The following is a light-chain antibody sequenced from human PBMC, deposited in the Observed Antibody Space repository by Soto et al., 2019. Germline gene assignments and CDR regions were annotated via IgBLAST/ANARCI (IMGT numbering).Light chain of an antibody. Sequence: QSVLTQPASVSGSPGQSITISCTGTSSDVGGYNYVSWYQQHPGEAPKLMIYEVSNRPSGVSNRFSGAKSGNTASLTISGLQAEDEADYYCSSYTGMSTRIFGGGTKLTVL. CDR2: EVS. J-gene: IGLJ2*01. CDR3: SSYTGMSTRI. CDR1: SSDVGGYNY. V-gene: IGLV2-14*01.